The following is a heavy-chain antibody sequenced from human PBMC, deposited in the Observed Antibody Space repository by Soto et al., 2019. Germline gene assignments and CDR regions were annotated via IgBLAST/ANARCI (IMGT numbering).Heavy chain of an antibody. Sequence: SVKVSCKASGGTFSSYAISWVRQAPGQGLEWMGGIIPILGTANYAQKFQGRVTITADESTSTAYMELSSLRSEDTAVYYCARLNYYDSSGYYHAGFDYWGQGTLVTVSS. CDR1: GGTFSSYA. CDR2: IIPILGTA. V-gene: IGHV1-69*13. D-gene: IGHD3-22*01. J-gene: IGHJ4*02. CDR3: ARLNYYDSSGYYHAGFDY.